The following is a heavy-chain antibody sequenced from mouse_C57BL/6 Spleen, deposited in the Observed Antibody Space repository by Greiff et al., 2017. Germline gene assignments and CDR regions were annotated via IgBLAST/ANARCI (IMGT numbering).Heavy chain of an antibody. J-gene: IGHJ4*01. CDR3: ARRGTPSYYAMDY. CDR2: FHPYNDDT. Sequence: LVESGAELVKPGASVKMSCKASGYTFTTYPIEWMKQNHGKSLEWIGNFHPYNDDTKYNEKFKGKATLTVEKSSSTVYLELSRLTSDDSAVYYCARRGTPSYYAMDYWGQGTSVTVSS. V-gene: IGHV1-47*01. CDR1: GYTFTTYP. D-gene: IGHD2-14*01.